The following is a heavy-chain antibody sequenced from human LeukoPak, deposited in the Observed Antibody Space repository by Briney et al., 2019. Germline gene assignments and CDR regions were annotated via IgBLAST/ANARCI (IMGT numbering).Heavy chain of an antibody. J-gene: IGHJ6*02. D-gene: IGHD2-2*01. Sequence: GRSLRLSCAASGFPFRSYGMHWVRQAPGKGLEGVAVIWYDGSNKYYADSVKGRFTISRDNSKNTLYLQMNSLRAEDTAAYYCARGQGLYCSSTSCSYYGMGVWGQGTTVTVSS. CDR2: IWYDGSNK. CDR3: ARGQGLYCSSTSCSYYGMGV. CDR1: GFPFRSYG. V-gene: IGHV3-33*01.